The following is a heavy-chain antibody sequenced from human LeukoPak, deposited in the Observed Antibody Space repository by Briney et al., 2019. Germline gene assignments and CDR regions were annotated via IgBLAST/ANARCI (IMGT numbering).Heavy chain of an antibody. J-gene: IGHJ4*02. CDR1: GYSISSDYY. D-gene: IGHD1-26*01. V-gene: IGHV4-38-2*02. Sequence: PSETLSLTCTVSGYSISSDYYWGWIRQPPGKGLEWIGSIYHSGSTYYNPSLKSRVTISVDTSKNQFSLKLRSVTAADTAMYYCARGKSRGSHIDYWGQGTLVTVSP. CDR3: ARGKSRGSHIDY. CDR2: IYHSGST.